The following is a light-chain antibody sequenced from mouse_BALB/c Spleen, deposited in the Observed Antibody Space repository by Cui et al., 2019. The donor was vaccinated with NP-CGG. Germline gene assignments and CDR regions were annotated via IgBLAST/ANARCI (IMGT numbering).Light chain of an antibody. V-gene: IGLV1*01. CDR2: GTN. CDR1: TGAVTTSNY. Sequence: QAVVTQESVLTTSPGETVTLTCRLNTGAVTTSNYANWVQEKPDHLFTGLIGGTNNRVPGVPARFSGSLIGDKAALTITGAQTEDEAIYFCALWYSNHWVFGGGTKLTVL. J-gene: IGLJ1*01. CDR3: ALWYSNHWV.